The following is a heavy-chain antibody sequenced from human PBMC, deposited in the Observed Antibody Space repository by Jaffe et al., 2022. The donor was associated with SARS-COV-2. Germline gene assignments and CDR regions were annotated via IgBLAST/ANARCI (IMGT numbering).Heavy chain of an antibody. J-gene: IGHJ5*02. V-gene: IGHV3-30*18. CDR2: ISYDGSNK. D-gene: IGHD6-6*01. CDR1: GFTFSSYG. CDR3: AKVQISYNWFDP. Sequence: QVQLVESGGGVVQPGRSLRLSCAASGFTFSSYGMHWVRQAPGKGLEWVAVISYDGSNKYYADSVKGRFTISRDNSKNTLYLQMNSLRAEDTAVYYCAKVQISYNWFDPWGQGTLVTVSS.